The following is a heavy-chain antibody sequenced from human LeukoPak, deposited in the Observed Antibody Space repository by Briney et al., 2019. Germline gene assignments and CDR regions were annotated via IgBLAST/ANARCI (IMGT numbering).Heavy chain of an antibody. V-gene: IGHV3-30*18. J-gene: IGHJ4*02. D-gene: IGHD6-13*01. CDR2: ISYDGSNK. CDR1: GFTFSSYG. CDR3: AKVLIAAAGTRSRNPFDY. Sequence: PGGSLRLSCAASGFTFSSYGMHWVRQAPGKGLEWVAVISYDGSNKYYADSVKGRFTISRDNSKNTLYLQMNSLRAEDTAVYYCAKVLIAAAGTRSRNPFDYWGQGTLVTVSS.